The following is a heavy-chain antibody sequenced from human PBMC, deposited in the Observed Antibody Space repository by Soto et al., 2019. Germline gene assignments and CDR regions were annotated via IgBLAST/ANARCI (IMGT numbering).Heavy chain of an antibody. V-gene: IGHV4-59*11. CDR3: ARVGSSGWSPDY. CDR2: IFYSGST. J-gene: IGHJ4*02. CDR1: GGSISGHY. D-gene: IGHD6-19*01. Sequence: SETLSLTCSVSGGSISGHYWTWIRQSPGKGLEWIGYIFYSGSTNYNPSLESRVTISVDTSKNQFSLKMSSVTAADTAVYYCARVGSSGWSPDYWGRGTMVTVYS.